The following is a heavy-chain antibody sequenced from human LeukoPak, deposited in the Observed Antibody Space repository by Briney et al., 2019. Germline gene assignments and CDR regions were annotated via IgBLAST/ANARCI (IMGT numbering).Heavy chain of an antibody. CDR2: IYYSGST. CDR1: AGSINNYY. V-gene: IGHV4-59*01. D-gene: IGHD2-2*01. J-gene: IGHJ4*02. CDR3: ARSVPAARYWWLGPDY. Sequence: PSETLSLTCTVSAGSINNYYWSWIRQPPGKGLEWIGYIYYSGSTNYNPSLKSRVTISVDTSKKQVSLNLSSVTAADTAVYYCARSVPAARYWWLGPDYWGQGTLVTVSS.